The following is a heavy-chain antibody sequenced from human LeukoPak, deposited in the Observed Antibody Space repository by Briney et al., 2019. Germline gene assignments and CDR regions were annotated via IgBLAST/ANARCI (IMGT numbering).Heavy chain of an antibody. V-gene: IGHV4-30-2*01. CDR1: GGSISSGGYY. J-gene: IGHJ4*02. Sequence: SETLSLTCTVSGGSISSGGYYWSWIRQPPGKGLEWIGYIYHSGSTYYNPSLKSRVTIPVDRSKNQFSLKLSSVTAADTAVYYCARDQGSSGYPYFDYWGQGTLVTVSS. CDR3: ARDQGSSGYPYFDY. D-gene: IGHD5-12*01. CDR2: IYHSGST.